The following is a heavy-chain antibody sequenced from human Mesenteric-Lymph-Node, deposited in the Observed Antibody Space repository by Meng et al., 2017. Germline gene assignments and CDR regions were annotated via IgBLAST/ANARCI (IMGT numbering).Heavy chain of an antibody. CDR2: INHSGST. J-gene: IGHJ4*02. Sequence: QVQLQQWGAGPLKPSETLSLPCAVYGGSFSGFYWTWIRQPPGKGLEWIGEINHSGSTNYNPSLKSRVTISIDKSKNQFSLRLSSVTAADTAVYYCARDNSGWYDYWGQGTLVTVSS. V-gene: IGHV4-34*01. CDR3: ARDNSGWYDY. CDR1: GGSFSGFY. D-gene: IGHD6-19*01.